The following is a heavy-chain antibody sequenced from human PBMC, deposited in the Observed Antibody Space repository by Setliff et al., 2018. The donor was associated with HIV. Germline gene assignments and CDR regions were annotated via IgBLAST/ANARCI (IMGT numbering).Heavy chain of an antibody. CDR2: MNPNSGNT. D-gene: IGHD2-2*01. CDR3: ARGPHCSSTSCFGGFDY. V-gene: IGHV1-8*02. CDR1: GYTFTSYD. J-gene: IGHJ4*02. Sequence: ASVKVSCKASGYTFTSYDINWVRQATGHGLEWMGWMNPNSGNTGYAQKFQGRVTMTRNTSISTAYMELSSLRSEDTAVYYCARGPHCSSTSCFGGFDYWGQGTLVTVSS.